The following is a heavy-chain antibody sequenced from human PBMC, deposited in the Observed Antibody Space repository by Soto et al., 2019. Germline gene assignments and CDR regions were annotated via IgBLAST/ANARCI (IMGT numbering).Heavy chain of an antibody. D-gene: IGHD3-9*01. CDR2: IYYSGNT. J-gene: IGHJ4*02. V-gene: IGHV4-39*01. Sequence: SETLSLTCIVSGGSVSRSNYYWGWVRQSPGKGLEWIGSIYYSGNTYYNPSLESRVTISVDKSDNEFSLKVISVTAADTAVYYCARLEGLATISYYFDFWGQGSLVTVSS. CDR1: GGSVSRSNYY. CDR3: ARLEGLATISYYFDF.